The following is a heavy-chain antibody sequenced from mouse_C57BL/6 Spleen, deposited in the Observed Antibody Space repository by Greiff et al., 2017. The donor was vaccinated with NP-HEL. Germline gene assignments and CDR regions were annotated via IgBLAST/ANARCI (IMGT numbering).Heavy chain of an antibody. D-gene: IGHD4-1*01. CDR2: ISDGGSYT. CDR1: GFTFSSYA. V-gene: IGHV5-4*01. Sequence: EVHLVESGGGLVKPGGSLKLSCAASGFTFSSYAMSWVRQTPEKRLEWVATISDGGSYTYYPDNVKGRFTISRDNAKNNLYLQMSHLKSEDTAMYYCARGLGVYWYFDVWGTGTTVTVSS. J-gene: IGHJ1*03. CDR3: ARGLGVYWYFDV.